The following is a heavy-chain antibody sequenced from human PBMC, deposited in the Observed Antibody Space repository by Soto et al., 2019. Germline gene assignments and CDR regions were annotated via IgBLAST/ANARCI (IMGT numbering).Heavy chain of an antibody. D-gene: IGHD2-21*02. CDR1: GFNFSRYG. CDR2: ISYDGSNK. V-gene: IGHV3-30*18. J-gene: IGHJ3*02. CDR3: AKGDCGGDCYSFDAFDI. Sequence: QVQLVESGGGVVHPGRSLRLSCAASGFNFSRYGMHWVRQAQGKVLEWVAVISYDGSNKYYADSVKGRFTISRDNYKNTLYLQKNFLRAEDTAVYYCAKGDCGGDCYSFDAFDIWGQGTMVTVSS.